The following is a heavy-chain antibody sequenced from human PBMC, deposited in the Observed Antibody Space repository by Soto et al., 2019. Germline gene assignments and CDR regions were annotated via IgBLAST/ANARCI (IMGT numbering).Heavy chain of an antibody. D-gene: IGHD3-22*01. CDR1: GYTFTSCG. J-gene: IGHJ4*02. Sequence: ASVKFSCKTSGYTFTSCGIIWVRQAPGQGLEWMGWISAYNGNTNYAQKLQGRVTMTTDTSTSTAYMELRSLRSDDTAVYYCARGPYYYDSSGYGDLDYWGQGTLVTVSS. V-gene: IGHV1-18*04. CDR3: ARGPYYYDSSGYGDLDY. CDR2: ISAYNGNT.